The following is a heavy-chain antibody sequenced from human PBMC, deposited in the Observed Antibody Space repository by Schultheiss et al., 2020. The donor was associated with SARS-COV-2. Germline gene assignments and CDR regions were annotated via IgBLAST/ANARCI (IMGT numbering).Heavy chain of an antibody. CDR2: ISSSSTFR. J-gene: IGHJ6*02. Sequence: GGSLRLSCVASGFTFSSYSMNWVRQAPGKGLEWVSSISSSSTFRNYADSVKGRFTISRDNAKNSLYLQMNSLRAEDTAVYYCASLSIVVVVTAIGDVWGQGTTVTVSS. CDR1: GFTFSSYS. V-gene: IGHV3-21*01. CDR3: ASLSIVVVVTAIGDV. D-gene: IGHD2-2*02.